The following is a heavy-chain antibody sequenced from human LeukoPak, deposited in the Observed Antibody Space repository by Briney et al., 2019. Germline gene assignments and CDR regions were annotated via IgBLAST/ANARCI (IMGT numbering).Heavy chain of an antibody. CDR1: GFTFSSYG. CDR3: ARDPQIGAEYFQH. V-gene: IGHV3-33*01. Sequence: GRSLRLPCAASGFTFSSYGMHWVRQAPGKGLEWVAVIWYDGSNKYYADSVKGRFTISRDNSKNTLYLQMNSLRAENTAVYYCARDPQIGAEYFQHWGQGTLVTVSS. J-gene: IGHJ1*01. CDR2: IWYDGSNK. D-gene: IGHD2/OR15-2a*01.